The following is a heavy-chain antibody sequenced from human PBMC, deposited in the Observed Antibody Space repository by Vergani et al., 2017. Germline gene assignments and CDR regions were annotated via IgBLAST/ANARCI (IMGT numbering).Heavy chain of an antibody. D-gene: IGHD2-2*01. CDR1: GGSFSGYY. CDR2: INHSGST. V-gene: IGHV4-34*01. J-gene: IGHJ6*03. Sequence: QVQLQQWGAGLLKPSETLSLTCAVYGGSFSGYYWSWIRQPPGKGLEWIGEINHSGSTNYNPSLKSRVTISVDTSKNQFSLKLSSVTAADTAVYYCARGXRSVVVPAAAIYYYYYMDVWGKGTTVTVSS. CDR3: ARGXRSVVVPAAAIYYYYYMDV.